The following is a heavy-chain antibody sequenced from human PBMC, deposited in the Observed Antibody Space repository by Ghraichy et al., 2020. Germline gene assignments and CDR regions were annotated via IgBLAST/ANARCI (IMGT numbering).Heavy chain of an antibody. CDR2: ISSSGAYT. CDR3: ARDRRENYYGPGTYYYGMDV. Sequence: GALRLSCVGSGFTFNRYSITWVRQAPGKGLEWVSCISSSGAYTYYADSVKGRFTISRDNAQNSLSLQMNSLSAEDTAVYYCARDRRENYYGPGTYYYGMDVWGQGTTVTVSS. J-gene: IGHJ6*02. CDR1: GFTFNRYS. V-gene: IGHV3-21*01. D-gene: IGHD3-10*01.